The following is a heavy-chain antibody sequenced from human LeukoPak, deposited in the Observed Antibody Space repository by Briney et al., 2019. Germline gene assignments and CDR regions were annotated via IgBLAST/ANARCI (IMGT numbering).Heavy chain of an antibody. D-gene: IGHD3-22*01. V-gene: IGHV1-46*03. Sequence: ASVKVSCKASGYTFTSYYMHWVRQAPGQGPDWMGIINPSGGSTSYAQKFQGRVTMTRDTSTSTVYMELSSLRSEDTAVYYCAMNFNYYDSSGPITPFDYWGQGTLVTVSS. J-gene: IGHJ4*02. CDR3: AMNFNYYDSSGPITPFDY. CDR2: INPSGGST. CDR1: GYTFTSYY.